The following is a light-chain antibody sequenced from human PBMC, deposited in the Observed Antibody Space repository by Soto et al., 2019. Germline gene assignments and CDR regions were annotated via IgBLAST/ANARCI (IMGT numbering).Light chain of an antibody. CDR3: QQYVNALT. V-gene: IGKV1-33*01. CDR2: DAS. CDR1: QDISNH. Sequence: DIQMTQSPSSLSASAGDRVTITCQASQDISNHLNWYQQKAGKAPKLLINDASNLEAWVPSRFSGSGAGTDFTLTISSLQPEDIATYYCQQYVNALTFGGVTKVEIK. J-gene: IGKJ4*01.